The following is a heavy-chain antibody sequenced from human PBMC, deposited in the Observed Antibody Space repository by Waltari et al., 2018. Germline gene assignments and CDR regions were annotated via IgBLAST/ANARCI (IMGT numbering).Heavy chain of an antibody. V-gene: IGHV4-59*01. D-gene: IGHD3-3*01. CDR2: IYYSGST. CDR1: GGSISSYY. J-gene: IGHJ5*02. Sequence: QVQLQESGPGLVKPSETLSLTCTVSGGSISSYYLSWIRQPPGKGLEWIGYIYYSGSTNYNPSLKSRVTISVDTSKNQFSLKLSSVTAADTAVYYCARVDYYDFWSGYYSNWFDPWGQGTLVTVSS. CDR3: ARVDYYDFWSGYYSNWFDP.